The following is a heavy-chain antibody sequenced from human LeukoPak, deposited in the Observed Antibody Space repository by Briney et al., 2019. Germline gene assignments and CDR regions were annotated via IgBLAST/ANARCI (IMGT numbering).Heavy chain of an antibody. D-gene: IGHD3-22*01. Sequence: GGSLRLSCAASGFTFSSYAMSWVRQAPGKGLEWVSAISGSGGSTYYADSVKGRFTISRDNSKNTLCLQMNSLRAEDTAVYYCAKTRERAYYYDSSGYRSGDYWGQGTLVTVSS. CDR2: ISGSGGST. CDR3: AKTRERAYYYDSSGYRSGDY. CDR1: GFTFSSYA. V-gene: IGHV3-23*01. J-gene: IGHJ4*02.